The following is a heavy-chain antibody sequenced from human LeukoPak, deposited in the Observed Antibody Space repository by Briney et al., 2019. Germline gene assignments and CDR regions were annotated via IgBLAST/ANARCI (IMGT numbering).Heavy chain of an antibody. D-gene: IGHD5-18*01. CDR3: ARADTAMLLNFDY. CDR1: GYTFTGYY. J-gene: IGHJ4*02. Sequence: ASVKVSCKASGYTFTGYYMHWVRQAPGEGLEWMGRINPNSGGTNYAQKFQGRVTMTRDTSISTAYMELGRLRSDDTAVYYCARADTAMLLNFDYWGQGTLVTVSS. V-gene: IGHV1-2*06. CDR2: INPNSGGT.